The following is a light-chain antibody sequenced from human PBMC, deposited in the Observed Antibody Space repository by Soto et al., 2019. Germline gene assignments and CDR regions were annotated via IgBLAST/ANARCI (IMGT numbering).Light chain of an antibody. CDR3: LLSYSGARLVMV. J-gene: IGLJ2*01. CDR2: DTS. Sequence: QAVVTQEPSLTVSPGGTVTLTCGSSTGAVTSGHYPYWFQQKPGQAPRTLIYDTSNKHSWTPARFSGSLLGGKAALTLSGAQPEDEAEYYCLLSYSGARLVMVFGGGTKLTVL. CDR1: TGAVTSGHY. V-gene: IGLV7-46*01.